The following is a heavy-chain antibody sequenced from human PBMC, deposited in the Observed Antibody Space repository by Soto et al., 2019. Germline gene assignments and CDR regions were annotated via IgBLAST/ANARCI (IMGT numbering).Heavy chain of an antibody. Sequence: SETLSLTCTVSGGSTSSYYWNWIRQPPGKGLEWIAYIYSNGYSTYNPSLKSRVTISMDTSKNQFSLKLTSVTAADTAMYYCARQEDVTGTVDYSYGFWGQGTLVTVSS. V-gene: IGHV4-59*01. CDR2: IYSNGYS. CDR3: ARQEDVTGTVDYSYGF. CDR1: GGSTSSYY. D-gene: IGHD1-20*01. J-gene: IGHJ4*02.